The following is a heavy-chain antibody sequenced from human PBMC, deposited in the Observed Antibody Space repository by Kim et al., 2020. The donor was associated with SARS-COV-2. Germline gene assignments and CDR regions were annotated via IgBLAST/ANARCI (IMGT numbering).Heavy chain of an antibody. V-gene: IGHV3-23*01. D-gene: IGHD6-13*01. CDR2: ITESSGSA. Sequence: GGSLRLSCAASGFSFSIYVMYWVRQAPGKGLEWVSAITESSGSATYVDSVKDRFIISRDDYKNTVYLQMNSLRAEDTAVYYCAKLGVRIATAGIDYWGQGTLVTVSS. J-gene: IGHJ4*02. CDR3: AKLGVRIATAGIDY. CDR1: GFSFSIYV.